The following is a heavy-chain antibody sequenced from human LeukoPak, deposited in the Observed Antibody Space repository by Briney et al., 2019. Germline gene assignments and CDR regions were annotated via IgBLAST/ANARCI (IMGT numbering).Heavy chain of an antibody. CDR1: GGSISSGDYY. Sequence: PSETLSLTCNVSGGSISSGDYYWSWIRQPPEKGLEWIGYIYYSGSTYYNPSLKSRVTISVDTSKNQFSLKLSSVTAADTAVYYCARDYCSSTSCSFAFDIWGQGTMVTVSS. V-gene: IGHV4-30-4*08. J-gene: IGHJ3*02. CDR2: IYYSGST. D-gene: IGHD2-2*01. CDR3: ARDYCSSTSCSFAFDI.